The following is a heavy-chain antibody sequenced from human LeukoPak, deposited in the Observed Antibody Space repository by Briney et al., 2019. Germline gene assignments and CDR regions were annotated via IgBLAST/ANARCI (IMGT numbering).Heavy chain of an antibody. CDR3: ARGRVSSSSWSSTYYYYFYMDV. CDR1: GGSISSYY. Sequence: SETLSLTCTVSGGSISSYYWSWIRQPAGKGLEWIGRIYTSGSTNYNPSLKSRVTMSVDTSKNQFSLKLSSVTAADTAVYFCARGRVSSSSWSSTYYYYFYMDVWGKGTTVTVSS. CDR2: IYTSGST. D-gene: IGHD6-13*01. V-gene: IGHV4-4*07. J-gene: IGHJ6*03.